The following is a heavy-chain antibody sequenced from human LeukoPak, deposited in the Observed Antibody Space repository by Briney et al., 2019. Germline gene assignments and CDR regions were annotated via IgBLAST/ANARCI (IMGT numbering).Heavy chain of an antibody. D-gene: IGHD5-12*01. J-gene: IGHJ4*02. V-gene: IGHV1-69*13. CDR1: GRTFSRYA. CDR3: ARDKELSGYDSLYFDW. Sequence: SVKVSCKASGRTFSRYAISWVRQAPGQGLEWMGGIIPIFGTANYAQKFQGRVTITADESTSTAYMELSSLRSEDTAVYYCARDKELSGYDSLYFDWWGQGTLVSVSS. CDR2: IIPIFGTA.